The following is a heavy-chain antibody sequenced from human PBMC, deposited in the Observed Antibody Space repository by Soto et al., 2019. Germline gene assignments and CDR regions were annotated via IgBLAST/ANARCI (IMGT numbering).Heavy chain of an antibody. Sequence: PGGSLRLSCTASGFIVSDTYVNWVRQAPGKGLEWVSVISNRGDTHYADSERGRFSLSRDISDNTLHLQMNNLRVEDTAVYYCARGPRYCRGGSCSITGDAYDIWGQGTMVTVSS. CDR3: ARGPRYCRGGSCSITGDAYDI. CDR2: ISNRGDT. CDR1: GFIVSDTY. D-gene: IGHD2-15*01. J-gene: IGHJ3*02. V-gene: IGHV3-66*01.